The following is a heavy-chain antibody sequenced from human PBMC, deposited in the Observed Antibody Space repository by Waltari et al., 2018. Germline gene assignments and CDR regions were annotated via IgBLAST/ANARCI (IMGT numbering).Heavy chain of an antibody. CDR3: AKDPRITMIVVVIKKDAFDI. D-gene: IGHD3-22*01. J-gene: IGHJ3*02. V-gene: IGHV1-69*01. CDR1: GDTCSSAA. CDR2: IMPVFGAV. Sequence: QVQLVQSGAEVKKPGSSVKVSCKASGDTCSSAAINWVRQAPGQGLEWMGLIMPVFGAVKTAQRFQDRVTITADESTSTAYMELSSLRSEDTAVYYCAKDPRITMIVVVIKKDAFDIWGQGTMVTVSS.